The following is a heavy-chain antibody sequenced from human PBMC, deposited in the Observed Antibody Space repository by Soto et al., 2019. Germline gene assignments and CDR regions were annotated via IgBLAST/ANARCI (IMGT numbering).Heavy chain of an antibody. D-gene: IGHD3-10*01. CDR3: ARGTDVDYYGSGSYFSY. CDR2: ISAYNGNT. CDR1: GYTFTSYG. V-gene: IGHV1-18*01. Sequence: QVQLVQSGAEVKKPGASVKVSCKASGYTFTSYGISWVRQAPGQGLEWMGWISAYNGNTNYAQKLQGRVTMTTDTSTSTAYMELRSLRSDDTAVYSCARGTDVDYYGSGSYFSYWGQGTLVTVSS. J-gene: IGHJ4*02.